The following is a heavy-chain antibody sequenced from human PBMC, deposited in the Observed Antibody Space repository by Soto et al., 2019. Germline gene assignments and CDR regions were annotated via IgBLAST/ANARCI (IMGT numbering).Heavy chain of an antibody. CDR1: GGTFSSYA. V-gene: IGHV1-69*13. J-gene: IGHJ4*02. CDR2: IIPIFGTA. Sequence: GASVKVSCKASGGTFSSYAISWVRQAPGQGLEWMGGIIPIFGTANYAQKFQGRVTITADESTSTAYMELRSLRSEDTAVYYCARDKRQQYSSGLDYWGQGTLVTVSS. D-gene: IGHD6-19*01. CDR3: ARDKRQQYSSGLDY.